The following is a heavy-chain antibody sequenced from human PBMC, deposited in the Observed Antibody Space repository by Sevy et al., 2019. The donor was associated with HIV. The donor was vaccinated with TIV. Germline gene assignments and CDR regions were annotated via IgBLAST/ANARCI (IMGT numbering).Heavy chain of an antibody. CDR1: GFTFSSYA. D-gene: IGHD3-10*01. CDR3: ARDRKVRGVMGYFDY. Sequence: GGSLRLSCAASGFTFSSYAMHWVRQAPGKGLEWEAVISYDGSNKYYADSVKGRFTISRDNSKNTLYLQMNSLRAEDTAVYYCARDRKVRGVMGYFDYWGQGTLVTVSS. J-gene: IGHJ4*02. CDR2: ISYDGSNK. V-gene: IGHV3-30-3*01.